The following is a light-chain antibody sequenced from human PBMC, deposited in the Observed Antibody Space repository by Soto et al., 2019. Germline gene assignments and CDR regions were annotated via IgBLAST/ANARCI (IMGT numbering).Light chain of an antibody. CDR2: EVS. Sequence: QSVLTQPASVSGSPGQSITISCTGTSSDVGGYNYVSWYQQHPGKAPKLMIYEVSNRPSGVSNRFSGSKSGNTASLTISGLQAEDEADYYCSSHAGANNLVFGGGTKVTVL. CDR1: SSDVGGYNY. CDR3: SSHAGANNLV. J-gene: IGLJ2*01. V-gene: IGLV2-14*01.